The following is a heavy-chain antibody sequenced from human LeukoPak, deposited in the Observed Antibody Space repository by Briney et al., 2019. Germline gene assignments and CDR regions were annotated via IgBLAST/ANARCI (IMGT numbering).Heavy chain of an antibody. CDR3: ARPNTFVRDAFDI. D-gene: IGHD2/OR15-2a*01. Sequence: PGGSLRLSCAASGFTFSSYAMHWVRQAPGKGLEWVSSISSSSSYIYYADSVKGRFTISRDNAKNTLYLQMNSLRAEDTAVYYCARPNTFVRDAFDIWGQGTMVTVSS. V-gene: IGHV3-21*01. CDR2: ISSSSSYI. J-gene: IGHJ3*02. CDR1: GFTFSSYA.